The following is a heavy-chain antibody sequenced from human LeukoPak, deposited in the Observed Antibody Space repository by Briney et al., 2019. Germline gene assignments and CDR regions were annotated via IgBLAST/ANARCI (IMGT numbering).Heavy chain of an antibody. J-gene: IGHJ4*02. D-gene: IGHD6-6*01. Sequence: GGSLRLSCAASGFTFSSYSMNWVRQAPGKGLEWVSSISSSSSYIYYADSVKGRFTISRDNAKNSLYLQMNSLRAEDTAVYYCARDPNVALASRPEGVYYWVEGTLVTVSS. CDR3: ARDPNVALASRPEGVYY. CDR2: ISSSSSYI. V-gene: IGHV3-21*01. CDR1: GFTFSSYS.